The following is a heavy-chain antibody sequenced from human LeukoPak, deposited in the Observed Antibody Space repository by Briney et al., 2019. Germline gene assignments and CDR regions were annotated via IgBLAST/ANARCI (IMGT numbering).Heavy chain of an antibody. D-gene: IGHD3-16*01. CDR1: GTTVSSNY. J-gene: IGHJ5*02. CDR3: ARGIPFGGWLDP. V-gene: IGHV3-66*01. CDR2: IYSGGTT. Sequence: GGSLRLSCAASGTTVSSNYMNWVRQAPGKGLEWVSVIYSGGTTSYADSVKGRFTISRDNSKNTLYLQMNSLRAEDTAVYYCARGIPFGGWLDPRGQGTLVTVSS.